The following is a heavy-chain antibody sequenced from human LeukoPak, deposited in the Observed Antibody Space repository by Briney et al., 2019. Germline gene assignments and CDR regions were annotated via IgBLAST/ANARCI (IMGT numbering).Heavy chain of an antibody. D-gene: IGHD6-19*01. V-gene: IGHV1-2*02. Sequence: ASVKVSCKASGYTFTGYYMHWVRRAPGQGLEWMGWINPNSGGTNYAQKFQGRVTLTRDTSISTAYMELSRLRSDDTAVYYCATERIAVPGTIDYWGQGTLVTVSS. CDR3: ATERIAVPGTIDY. CDR2: INPNSGGT. J-gene: IGHJ4*02. CDR1: GYTFTGYY.